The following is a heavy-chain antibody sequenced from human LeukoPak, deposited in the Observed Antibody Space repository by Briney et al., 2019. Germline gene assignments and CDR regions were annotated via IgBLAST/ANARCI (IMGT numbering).Heavy chain of an antibody. Sequence: GASVKVSCKASGGTFSSYAISWVRQAPGQGLESMGGIIPIFGTANYAQKFQGRVTITTDESTSTAYMELSSLRSEDTAVYYCARSVYDSSGYYPYYYYYMDVWGKGTTVTVSS. D-gene: IGHD3-22*01. J-gene: IGHJ6*03. CDR2: IIPIFGTA. CDR1: GGTFSSYA. CDR3: ARSVYDSSGYYPYYYYYMDV. V-gene: IGHV1-69*05.